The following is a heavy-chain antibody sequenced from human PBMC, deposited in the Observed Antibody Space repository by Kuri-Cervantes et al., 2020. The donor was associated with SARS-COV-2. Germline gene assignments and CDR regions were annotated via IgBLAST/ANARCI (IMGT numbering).Heavy chain of an antibody. CDR3: AKDQYSSGWYPHY. V-gene: IGHV3-30*07. CDR2: ISYDGSNK. Sequence: SCKASGGTFSSYAMHWVRQAPGKGLEWVAVISYDGSNKYYADSVKGRFTISRDNSKNTLYLQMNSLRAEDTAIYYCAKDQYSSGWYPHYWGQGILVTVSS. J-gene: IGHJ4*02. D-gene: IGHD6-19*01. CDR1: GGTFSSYA.